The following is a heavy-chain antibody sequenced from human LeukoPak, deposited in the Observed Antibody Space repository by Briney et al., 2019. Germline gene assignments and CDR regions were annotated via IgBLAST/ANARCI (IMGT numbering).Heavy chain of an antibody. D-gene: IGHD4-23*01. CDR2: IYWNDDI. CDR1: GFSLSTSGVG. CDR3: AHMDPRNYGGNRQYFQC. Sequence: SGPTLVKPTQTLTLTCTFSGFSLSTSGVGVGWIRQPPGKALEWLALIYWNDDIRYSPSLKSRLTITKDTSKNQVVLTMTNMDRVDTATYYCAHMDPRNYGGNRQYFQCWGQGTLVTVSS. J-gene: IGHJ1*01. V-gene: IGHV2-5*01.